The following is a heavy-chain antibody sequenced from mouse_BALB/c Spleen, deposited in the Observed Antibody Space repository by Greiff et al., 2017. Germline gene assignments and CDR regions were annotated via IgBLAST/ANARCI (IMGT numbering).Heavy chain of an antibody. CDR2: IDPFNGGT. Sequence: VQLKQSGPELMKPGASVKISCKASGYSFTSYYMHWVKQSHGKSLEWIGYIDPFNGGTSYNQKFKGKATLTVDKSSSTAYMHLSSLTSEDSAVYYCARSRSYGSSDAAYWGQGTLVTVSA. D-gene: IGHD1-1*01. CDR1: GYSFTSYY. J-gene: IGHJ3*01. V-gene: IGHV1S135*01. CDR3: ARSRSYGSSDAAY.